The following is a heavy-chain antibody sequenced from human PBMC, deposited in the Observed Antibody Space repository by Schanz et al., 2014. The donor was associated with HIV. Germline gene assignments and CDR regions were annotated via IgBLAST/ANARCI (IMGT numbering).Heavy chain of an antibody. CDR3: AKDRNYYDDRYIGKGNYYYYYGMDV. Sequence: QVQLVESGGGVVQPGRSLRLSCAASGFTFSNYGMHWVRQAPGKGLEWVAVISNDGRKKCFGDSVKGRITISRDNSKNTLYLQIKSLRTEDTAVYYCAKDRNYYDDRYIGKGNYYYYYGMDVWGQGTTVTVSS. CDR1: GFTFSNYG. CDR2: ISNDGRKK. V-gene: IGHV3-30*18. D-gene: IGHD3-22*01. J-gene: IGHJ6*02.